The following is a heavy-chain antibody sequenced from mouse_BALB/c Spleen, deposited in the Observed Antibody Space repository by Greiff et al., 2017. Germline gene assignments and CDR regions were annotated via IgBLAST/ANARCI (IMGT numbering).Heavy chain of an antibody. D-gene: IGHD4-1*01. CDR1: GFTFSDYY. CDR2: ISDGGSYT. J-gene: IGHJ2*01. Sequence: EVKVEESGGGLVKPGGSLKLSCAASGFTFSDYYMYWVRQTPEKRLEWVATISDGGSYTYYPDSVKGRFTISRDNAKNNLYLQMSSLKSEDTAMYYCAREGLGLGLDYWGQGTTLTVSS. V-gene: IGHV5-4*02. CDR3: AREGLGLGLDY.